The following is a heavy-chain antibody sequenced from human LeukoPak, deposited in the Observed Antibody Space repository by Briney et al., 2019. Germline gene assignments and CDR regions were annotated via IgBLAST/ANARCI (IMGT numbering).Heavy chain of an antibody. V-gene: IGHV3-30-3*01. CDR2: ISYDGSNK. CDR3: ARDPNLYYYDSSGPRNAFDI. D-gene: IGHD3-22*01. J-gene: IGHJ3*02. CDR1: GFTFSSYA. Sequence: GRSLRLSCAASGFTFSSYAMHWVRQAPGKGLEWVAVISYDGSNKYYADSVKGRFTISRDNSKNTLYLQMNSLRAEDTAVYYCARDPNLYYYDSSGPRNAFDIWGQGTMVTVSS.